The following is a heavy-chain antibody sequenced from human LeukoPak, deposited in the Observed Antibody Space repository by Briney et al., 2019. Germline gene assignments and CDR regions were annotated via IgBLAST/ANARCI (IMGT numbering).Heavy chain of an antibody. Sequence: PSETLSLTCTVSGGSISSYYWSWIRQPPGKGLEWIGYIYYSGSTNYNPSLKSRVTISVDTSKNQFSLKLSSVTAADTAVYYCARHGHIVGAKVYWGQGTLVTVSS. V-gene: IGHV4-59*08. D-gene: IGHD1-26*01. CDR3: ARHGHIVGAKVY. J-gene: IGHJ4*02. CDR2: IYYSGST. CDR1: GGSISSYY.